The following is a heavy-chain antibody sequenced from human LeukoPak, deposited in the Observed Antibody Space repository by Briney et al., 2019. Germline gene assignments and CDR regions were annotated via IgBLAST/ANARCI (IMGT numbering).Heavy chain of an antibody. Sequence: PSQTLSLTCTVSDGSISIGAYYWSWIRQHPGKGLEWIGYIYHSGSTYYNSSLQSRVTISVDTSKNQFSLKLRSVTAADTAVYYCASLNYYDSSGYYEGERYFDYWGQGTLVTVSS. V-gene: IGHV4-31*03. CDR2: IYHSGST. D-gene: IGHD3-22*01. J-gene: IGHJ4*02. CDR1: DGSISIGAYY. CDR3: ASLNYYDSSGYYEGERYFDY.